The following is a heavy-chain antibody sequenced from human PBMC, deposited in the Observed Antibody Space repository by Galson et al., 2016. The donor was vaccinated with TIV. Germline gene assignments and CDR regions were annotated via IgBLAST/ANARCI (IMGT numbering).Heavy chain of an antibody. CDR2: IQNDGSNK. CDR1: GFTFSNYG. Sequence: SLRLSCAASGFTFSNYGFHWVRQAPGKGLEWIAFIQNDGSNKDYVDSVKGRFTISRDNSKNTLYLQMNSLKTEDTAVFFCAKDAAYNYGMFDFWGQGTLVTVS. J-gene: IGHJ4*02. V-gene: IGHV3-30*02. D-gene: IGHD5-18*01. CDR3: AKDAAYNYGMFDF.